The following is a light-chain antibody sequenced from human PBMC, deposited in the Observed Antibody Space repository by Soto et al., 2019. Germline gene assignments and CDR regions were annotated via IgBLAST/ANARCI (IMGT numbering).Light chain of an antibody. CDR2: GAY. V-gene: IGKV1-33*01. J-gene: IGKJ2*01. CDR3: QQYDNLPLYT. CDR1: QDISNY. Sequence: DIQMTQSPSSLSASVGDRVTITCQASQDISNYLTWYQQKPGKAPKLLIYGAYNLETGVPSRFSGSGSGTDFTFTISSLQPEDIATYYCQQYDNLPLYTFGQGTKLEIK.